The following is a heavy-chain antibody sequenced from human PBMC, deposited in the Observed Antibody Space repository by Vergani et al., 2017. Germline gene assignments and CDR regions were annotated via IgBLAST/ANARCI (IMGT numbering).Heavy chain of an antibody. CDR3: AGPQGTSAYSYGGFDY. CDR1: GFTFSTYA. CDR2: ISSDGGST. Sequence: EVQLLESGGGLVQPGGSLRLSCAASGFTFSTYAMTWVRQAPGKGLEWVSTISSDGGSTYYADSVKGRFTISRDNSKNTLSLQMNSLTAEDTAIYYCAGPQGTSAYSYGGFDYWGRGILVTVSS. D-gene: IGHD3-16*01. J-gene: IGHJ4*02. V-gene: IGHV3-23*01.